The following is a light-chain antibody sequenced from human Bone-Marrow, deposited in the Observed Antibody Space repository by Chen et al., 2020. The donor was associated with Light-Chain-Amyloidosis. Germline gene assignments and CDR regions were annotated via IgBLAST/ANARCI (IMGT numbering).Light chain of an antibody. CDR3: SSYTITNTLV. CDR2: EVT. J-gene: IGLJ1*01. CDR1: SSDVGGDNH. Sequence: QSALTPPASVSGSPGQSITISCTGTSSDVGGDNHVSRYQQHPDKAPKLMIYEVTNRPAWVPDRFSGSKSDNTASLTISGLQTEDEADYFCSSYTITNTLVFGSGTRVTVL. V-gene: IGLV2-14*01.